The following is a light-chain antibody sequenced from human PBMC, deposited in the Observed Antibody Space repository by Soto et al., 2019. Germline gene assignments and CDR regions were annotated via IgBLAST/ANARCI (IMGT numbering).Light chain of an antibody. J-gene: IGLJ2*01. Sequence: QSALTQPASVSGSPGQSITISCTGTSSDVGGYNYVSWYQQHPGTAPKLMIYDVSNRPSGVSNRCSGSKSDNTASLTISGLQAEDEADYYCSSYTSSSTLVVFGGGTKLTVL. CDR1: SSDVGGYNY. V-gene: IGLV2-14*01. CDR2: DVS. CDR3: SSYTSSSTLVV.